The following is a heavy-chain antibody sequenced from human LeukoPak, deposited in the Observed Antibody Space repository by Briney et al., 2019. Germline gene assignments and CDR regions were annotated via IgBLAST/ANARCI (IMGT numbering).Heavy chain of an antibody. J-gene: IGHJ4*02. D-gene: IGHD2-15*01. CDR2: ISSSSSYI. Sequence: GGSLRLSCAASGFTFSSYSMNWVRQAPGKGLEWVSFISSSSSYIYYADSVKGRFTISRDNAKNSLYLQMNSLRAEDTAVYYCARDPGGYCSGGSCYSELPDYWGQGTLVTVSS. V-gene: IGHV3-21*01. CDR3: ARDPGGYCSGGSCYSELPDY. CDR1: GFTFSSYS.